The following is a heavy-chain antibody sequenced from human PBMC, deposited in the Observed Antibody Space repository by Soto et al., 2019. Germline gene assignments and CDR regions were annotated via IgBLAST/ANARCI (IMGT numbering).Heavy chain of an antibody. D-gene: IGHD3-22*01. J-gene: IGHJ4*02. CDR2: IYRGGTT. V-gene: IGHV3-53*01. Sequence: EVQLVESGGGLMQPGGSLRLSCVASGLPFSYSYMSWVRQAPGKGLEWVSVIYRGGTTDSADSVKGRFTISRDNSKSTVYLQMNSLRAEDTAVYYCASYPYYYDNSDHSGYWGQGTLVTVSS. CDR1: GLPFSYSY. CDR3: ASYPYYYDNSDHSGY.